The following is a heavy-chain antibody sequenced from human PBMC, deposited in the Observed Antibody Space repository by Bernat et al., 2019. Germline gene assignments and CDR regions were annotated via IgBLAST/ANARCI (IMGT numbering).Heavy chain of an antibody. J-gene: IGHJ4*02. CDR1: GYTFTSYG. Sequence: QVQLVQSGAEVKKPGASVKVSCKASGYTFTSYGISWVRQAPGQGLEWMGWISDYNGNTNYAQKLQGRVTMTTDTSTSTAYMELRSLRSDDTAVYYCARLAAAYYDFWSGYYPYWGQGTLVTVSS. CDR2: ISDYNGNT. V-gene: IGHV1-18*01. CDR3: ARLAAAYYDFWSGYYPY. D-gene: IGHD3-3*01.